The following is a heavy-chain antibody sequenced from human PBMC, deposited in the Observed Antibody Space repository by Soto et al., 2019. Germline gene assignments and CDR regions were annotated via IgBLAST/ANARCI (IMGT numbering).Heavy chain of an antibody. CDR3: ARDGTTVTTGILYYFDY. V-gene: IGHV3-30-3*01. D-gene: IGHD4-17*01. Sequence: GGSLRLSCAASGFTFSSYAMHWVRQAPGKGLEWVAVISYDGSNKYYADSVKGRFTISRDNSKNTLYLQMNSLRAEDTAVYYCARDGTTVTTGILYYFDYWGQGTLVTVSS. J-gene: IGHJ4*02. CDR1: GFTFSSYA. CDR2: ISYDGSNK.